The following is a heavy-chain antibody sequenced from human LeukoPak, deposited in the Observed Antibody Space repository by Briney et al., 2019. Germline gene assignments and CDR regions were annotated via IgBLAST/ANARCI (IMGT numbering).Heavy chain of an antibody. CDR2: IWYDGSNK. J-gene: IGHJ5*02. Sequence: GGSLRLSCAASGFTFSSYGMHWVRQAPGKGLEWVAVIWYDGSNKYYADSVEGRFTISRDNSKNTLYLQMNSLKAEDTAVYYCARGRVVTLPYNWFDPWGQGTLVTVSS. CDR1: GFTFSSYG. CDR3: ARGRVVTLPYNWFDP. D-gene: IGHD3-3*01. V-gene: IGHV3-33*01.